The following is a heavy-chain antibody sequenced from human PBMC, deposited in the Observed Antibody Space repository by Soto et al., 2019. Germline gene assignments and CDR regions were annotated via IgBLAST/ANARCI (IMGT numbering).Heavy chain of an antibody. CDR2: INHSGST. D-gene: IGHD2-15*01. CDR1: GGSFSGYY. J-gene: IGHJ6*02. CDR3: ARGEDIVVVVAATDHYYYGMDV. Sequence: SETLSLTCAVYGGSFSGYYWSWIRQPPGKGLEWIGEINHSGSTNYNPSLKSRVTISVDTSKNQFSLKLSSVTAADTAVYYCARGEDIVVVVAATDHYYYGMDVWGQGTTVTVSS. V-gene: IGHV4-34*01.